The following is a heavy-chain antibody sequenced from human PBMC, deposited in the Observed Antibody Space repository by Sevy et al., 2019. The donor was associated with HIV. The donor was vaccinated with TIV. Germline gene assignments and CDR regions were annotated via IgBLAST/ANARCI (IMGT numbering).Heavy chain of an antibody. CDR2: LSFGCGEI. CDR3: AREGCTKPHDY. D-gene: IGHD2-8*01. V-gene: IGHV3-23*01. CDR1: GFTFSKYS. J-gene: IGHJ4*02. Sequence: GGSLRLSCAASGFTFSKYSMSWVRQPPGKGLEWVSTLSFGCGEINYADSVKGRFTMYRDNSKSSVYLQMNNLRPEDTAVYYCAREGCTKPHDYWGQGTLVTVSS.